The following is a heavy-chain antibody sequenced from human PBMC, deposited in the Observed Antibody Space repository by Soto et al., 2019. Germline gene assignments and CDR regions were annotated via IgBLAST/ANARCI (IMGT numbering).Heavy chain of an antibody. CDR2: IYYSGST. CDR1: GGSISSGDYY. D-gene: IGHD2-8*01. V-gene: IGHV4-30-4*01. CDR3: ARQNGYCTNGVCFYWFDP. J-gene: IGHJ5*02. Sequence: SETLSLTCTVSGGSISSGDYYWSWIRQPPGKGLEWIGYIYYSGSTYYNPSLKSRVTISVDTSKNQFSLKLSSVTAADTAVYYCARQNGYCTNGVCFYWFDPWGQGTLVTVSS.